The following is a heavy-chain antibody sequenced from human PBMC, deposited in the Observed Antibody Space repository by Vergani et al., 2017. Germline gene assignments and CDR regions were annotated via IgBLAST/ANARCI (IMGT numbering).Heavy chain of an antibody. D-gene: IGHD4-17*01. CDR1: GGTFSSYA. CDR3: ASLGDYGDYTSLLGY. V-gene: IGHV1-69*01. J-gene: IGHJ4*02. CDR2: IILIFGTA. Sequence: QVQLVQSGAEVKKPGSSVKVSCKASGGTFSSYAISWVRQAPGKGLEWMGGIILIFGTANYAQTFQGRVTITADESTSTSYMELSSLISEDTALYYWASLGDYGDYTSLLGYWGQGTLVTVSS.